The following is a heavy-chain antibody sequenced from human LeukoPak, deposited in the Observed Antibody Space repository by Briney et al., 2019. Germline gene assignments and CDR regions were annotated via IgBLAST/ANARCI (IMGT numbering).Heavy chain of an antibody. CDR1: GFTFSDYY. CDR3: ARVSEDYYDSSGYPFDP. V-gene: IGHV4-59*01. Sequence: GSLRLSCAASGFTFSDYYMSWIRQPPGKGLEWIGYIYYSGSTNYNPSLKSRVTISVDTSKNQFSLKLSSVTAADTAVYYCARVSEDYYDSSGYPFDPWGQGTLVTVSS. CDR2: IYYSGST. D-gene: IGHD3-22*01. J-gene: IGHJ5*02.